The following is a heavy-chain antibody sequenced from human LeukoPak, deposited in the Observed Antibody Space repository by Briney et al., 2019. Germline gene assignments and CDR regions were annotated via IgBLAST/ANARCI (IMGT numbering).Heavy chain of an antibody. D-gene: IGHD2-21*01. CDR3: ARQSEVNWGGHWYFDS. CDR2: MFYGGST. V-gene: IGHV4-39*01. CDR1: GGSISSSSYY. J-gene: IGHJ4*02. Sequence: PSETLSLTCTVSGGSISSSSYYWGWVRQPPGTGLEWIGSMFYGGSTFYNPSLKSRVTIPVDTSKTQFSLKLSSVTAVDTAVYYCARQSEVNWGGHWYFDSWGQGTLVTVSS.